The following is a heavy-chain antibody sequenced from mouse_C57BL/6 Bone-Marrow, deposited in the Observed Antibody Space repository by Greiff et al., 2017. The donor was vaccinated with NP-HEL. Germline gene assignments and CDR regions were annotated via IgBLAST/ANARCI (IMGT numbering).Heavy chain of an antibody. V-gene: IGHV5-6*01. Sequence: EVQGVESGGDLVKPGGSLKLSCAASGFTFSSYGMSWVRQTPDKRLEWVATISSGGSYTYYPDSVKGRFTISRDNAKNTLYLQMSSLKSEDTAMYYCARQITTLVPAMDYWGQGTSVTVSS. CDR1: GFTFSSYG. CDR2: ISSGGSYT. CDR3: ARQITTLVPAMDY. D-gene: IGHD1-1*01. J-gene: IGHJ4*01.